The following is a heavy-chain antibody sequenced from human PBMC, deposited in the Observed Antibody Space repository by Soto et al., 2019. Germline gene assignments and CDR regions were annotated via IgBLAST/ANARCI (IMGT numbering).Heavy chain of an antibody. CDR1: GYTIYSCYY. CDR2: IYHSGST. D-gene: IGHD2-21*02. Sequence: KYSATMDITRAFSGYTIYSCYYWGWIRNPPWTGLEWIGSIYHSGSTYYNPSLKSRVTISVDTSKNQFSLKLSSVTAADTAVYYCATGVLWSGSDYWVVTATEAYFDYWGQGTLVTVSS. V-gene: IGHV4-38-2*01. CDR3: ATGVLWSGSDYWVVTATEAYFDY. J-gene: IGHJ4*02.